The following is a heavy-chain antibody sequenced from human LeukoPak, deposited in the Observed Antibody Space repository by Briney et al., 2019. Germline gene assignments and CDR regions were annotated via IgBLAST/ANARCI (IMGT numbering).Heavy chain of an antibody. J-gene: IGHJ6*02. D-gene: IGHD3-10*01. CDR2: ISAYNGNT. CDR3: ARALDSYGSGKNGMDV. Sequence: ASVKVSCKASGYTFTSYGISWVRQAPGQGLEWMGWISAYNGNTNYAQKLQGRVTMTTDTSTSTAYMELRSLRSDDTAVYYCARALDSYGSGKNGMDVWGQGTTVTVSS. V-gene: IGHV1-18*01. CDR1: GYTFTSYG.